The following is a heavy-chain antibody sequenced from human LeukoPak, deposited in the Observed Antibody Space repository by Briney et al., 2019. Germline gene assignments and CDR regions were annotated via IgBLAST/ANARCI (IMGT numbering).Heavy chain of an antibody. Sequence: SVKVSCKASGGSFSSYAISWVRQAPGQGLEWMGRIITMYGTTNYAQKFQGRVTITADESTSTAYMELSSLRSGDTAVYYCATTETGITMVRGRRRYYYMDVWGKGTTVTISS. CDR3: ATTETGITMVRGRRRYYYMDV. CDR1: GGSFSSYA. CDR2: IITMYGTT. J-gene: IGHJ6*03. V-gene: IGHV1-69*13. D-gene: IGHD3-10*01.